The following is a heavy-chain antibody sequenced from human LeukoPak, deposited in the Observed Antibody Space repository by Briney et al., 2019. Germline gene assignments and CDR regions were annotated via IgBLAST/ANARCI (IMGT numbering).Heavy chain of an antibody. J-gene: IGHJ6*03. Sequence: ASVKVSCKASGYTFISYGITWVRQAPGQGLEWMGWISPYTTKTNYAQSLQGRVTMTTDTSTSTAHMDLRSLRYDDTAVYYCAREGGVGPTAPPDYYSYQMDVWGKGTTVTVSS. D-gene: IGHD1-26*01. V-gene: IGHV1-18*01. CDR1: GYTFISYG. CDR2: ISPYTTKT. CDR3: AREGGVGPTAPPDYYSYQMDV.